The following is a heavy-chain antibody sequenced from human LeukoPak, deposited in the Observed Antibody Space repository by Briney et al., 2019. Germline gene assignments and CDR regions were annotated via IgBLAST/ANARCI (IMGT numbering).Heavy chain of an antibody. D-gene: IGHD2-2*01. Sequence: PGGSLRLSCAASGFTFSSYSMNWVRQAPGKGLEGVSSISSSSSYIYYADSVKGRFTISRDNAKNSLYLQMNSLRAEDTAVYYCARDFPDIVVVPAAISIWGQGTLVTVSS. J-gene: IGHJ4*02. CDR2: ISSSSSYI. CDR3: ARDFPDIVVVPAAISI. V-gene: IGHV3-21*01. CDR1: GFTFSSYS.